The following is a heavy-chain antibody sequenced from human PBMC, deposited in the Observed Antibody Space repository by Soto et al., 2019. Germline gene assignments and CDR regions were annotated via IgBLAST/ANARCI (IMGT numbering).Heavy chain of an antibody. CDR2: ISVYNYNT. V-gene: IGHV1-18*01. CDR3: ARGGSYYGSGTYPFDY. J-gene: IGHJ4*02. Sequence: QVQLVQSGAEVKKPGASVKVSCKTSGYTFSNYGIAWVRQAPGQGLEWMGWISVYNYNTNYAQKLQGRVTMTRDISTSTAYMELRSLISDDTAVYYCARGGSYYGSGTYPFDYWGQGTLVTVSS. CDR1: GYTFSNYG. D-gene: IGHD3-10*01.